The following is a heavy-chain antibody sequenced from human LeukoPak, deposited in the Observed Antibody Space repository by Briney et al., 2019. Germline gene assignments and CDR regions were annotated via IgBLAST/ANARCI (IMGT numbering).Heavy chain of an antibody. CDR1: GFTFSSYD. V-gene: IGHV3-30-3*01. Sequence: PGGSLRLSCAASGFTFSSYDMHWVRQAPGKGLEWVAVISYDGSNKYYADSVKGRFTISRDNYKNTLYLQMSSVRAEDTAVYYCARDRVGDSYGSFDYWGQGTLVTVSS. J-gene: IGHJ4*02. CDR3: ARDRVGDSYGSFDY. CDR2: ISYDGSNK. D-gene: IGHD5-18*01.